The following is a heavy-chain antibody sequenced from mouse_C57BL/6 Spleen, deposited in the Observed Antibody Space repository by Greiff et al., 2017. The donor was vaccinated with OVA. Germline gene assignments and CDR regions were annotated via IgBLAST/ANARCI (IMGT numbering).Heavy chain of an antibody. Sequence: EVQRVESGPELVKPGASVKMSCKASGYTFTDYNMHWVKQSHGKSLEWIGYINPNNGGTSYNQKFKGKATLTVNKSSSTAYMELRSLTSEDSAVYYCARSPFYYGSSYGFDYWGQGTTLTVSS. J-gene: IGHJ2*01. CDR2: INPNNGGT. V-gene: IGHV1-22*01. CDR3: ARSPFYYGSSYGFDY. CDR1: GYTFTDYN. D-gene: IGHD1-1*01.